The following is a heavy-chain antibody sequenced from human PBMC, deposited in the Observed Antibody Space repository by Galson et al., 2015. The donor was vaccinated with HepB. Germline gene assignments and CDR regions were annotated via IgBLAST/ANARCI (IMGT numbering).Heavy chain of an antibody. D-gene: IGHD2-2*01. CDR1: GFTFSSYD. J-gene: IGHJ4*02. V-gene: IGHV3-13*04. CDR2: IGTAGDT. CDR3: AKDRVVVVQAATRSPDY. Sequence: SLRLSCAASGFTFSSYDMHWVRQATGKGLEWVSAIGTAGDTYYPGSVKGRFTISRDNSKNTLYLQMNSLRAEDTAVYYCAKDRVVVVQAATRSPDYWGQGTMVTVSS.